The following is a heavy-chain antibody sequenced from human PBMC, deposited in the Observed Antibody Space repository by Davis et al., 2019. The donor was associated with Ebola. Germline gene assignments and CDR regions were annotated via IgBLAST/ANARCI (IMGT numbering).Heavy chain of an antibody. D-gene: IGHD3-22*01. Sequence: GGSLRLSCAASGFTFSNYAMSWVRQARGKGLEWVSAISGSGGSTYYADSVKGRFTISRDNSKNTLYLQMNSLRAEDTAVYYCAKELTMIRTLYDYWGQGTLVTVSS. J-gene: IGHJ4*02. CDR3: AKELTMIRTLYDY. CDR1: GFTFSNYA. CDR2: ISGSGGST. V-gene: IGHV3-23*01.